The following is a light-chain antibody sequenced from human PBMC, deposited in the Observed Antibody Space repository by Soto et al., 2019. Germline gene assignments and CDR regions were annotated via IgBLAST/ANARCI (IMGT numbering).Light chain of an antibody. J-gene: IGKJ4*01. CDR2: GAS. Sequence: EIVLTQSPGTPSLSPGERATLSCRASQSVSSSYLAWYQQKPGQAPRLLIYGASSRATGIPDRFSGSGSETDFTLTISRLEPEDFAVYYCHQYDSSPLTFGGGTKVEIK. V-gene: IGKV3-20*01. CDR1: QSVSSSY. CDR3: HQYDSSPLT.